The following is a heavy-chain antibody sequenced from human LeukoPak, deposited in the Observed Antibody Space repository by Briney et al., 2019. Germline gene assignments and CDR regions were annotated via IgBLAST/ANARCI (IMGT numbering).Heavy chain of an antibody. J-gene: IGHJ4*02. D-gene: IGHD2-21*01. CDR2: VYPDDSDT. Sequence: GESLKISCKGSGYIFTRSWIGWVRQMPGKGLEWMGIVYPDDSDTIYSPSFQGQVSISADKSISTAYLQWSSPNASDTAMYYCARRGERLNNFDYWGQGTLVTVSS. CDR3: ARRGERLNNFDY. CDR1: GYIFTRSW. V-gene: IGHV5-51*01.